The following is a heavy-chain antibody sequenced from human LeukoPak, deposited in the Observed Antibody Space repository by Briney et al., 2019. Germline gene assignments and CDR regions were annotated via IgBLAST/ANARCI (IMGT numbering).Heavy chain of an antibody. D-gene: IGHD6-13*01. V-gene: IGHV3-30*18. CDR2: ISYDGSNK. CDR1: GFTFSSYG. CDR3: AKDDLDSSSWYGGGVDY. J-gene: IGHJ4*02. Sequence: GRSLRLSCAASGFTFSSYGMHWVRQAPGKGLEWVAVISYDGSNKYYADSVKGRFTISRDNSKNTLYLQMNSLRAEDTAVYYCAKDDLDSSSWYGGGVDYWGQGTLVTVSS.